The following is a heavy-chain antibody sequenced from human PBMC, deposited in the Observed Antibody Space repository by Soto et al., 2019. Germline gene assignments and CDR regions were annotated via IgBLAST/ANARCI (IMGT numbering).Heavy chain of an antibody. V-gene: IGHV3-48*02. CDR1: GFTFSSYS. CDR2: ISSSSSTI. Sequence: VESLRLSYLTSGFTFSSYSMNRVRQAPGKGLELVSYISSSSSTIYYADYVKGRFTISRDNAKNSLYLQMNILRDEDTAVYYCARDSGYSYGPIDYWGQGT. CDR3: ARDSGYSYGPIDY. J-gene: IGHJ4*02. D-gene: IGHD5-18*01.